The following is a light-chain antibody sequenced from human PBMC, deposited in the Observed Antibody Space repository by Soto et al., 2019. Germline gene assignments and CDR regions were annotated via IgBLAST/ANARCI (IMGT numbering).Light chain of an antibody. CDR3: SSFTSSSTLV. CDR1: SSDVGGYDY. CDR2: DVT. J-gene: IGLJ2*01. Sequence: QSALTQPASVSGSPGQSITISCTGTSSDVGGYDYVSWYQQHPGKAPIVMIYDVTNRPSGVFNRFSGSKSGNTASLTISGLQAEDEADYYCSSFTSSSTLVFGGGTQLTVL. V-gene: IGLV2-14*03.